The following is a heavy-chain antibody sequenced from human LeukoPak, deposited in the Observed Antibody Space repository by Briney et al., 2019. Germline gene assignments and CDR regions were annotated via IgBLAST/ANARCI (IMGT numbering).Heavy chain of an antibody. J-gene: IGHJ4*02. CDR3: ARLGGRGFIAATGIY. D-gene: IGHD6-13*01. V-gene: IGHV5-51*01. CDR2: IYPGDSDI. CDR1: GYSFTGYW. Sequence: GESLKISCKGSGYSFTGYWIGWVRQMPGKGLEWMGVIYPGDSDIRNSPSFQGQVTISADKSISTAYLQWSSLKASDTAMYYCARLGGRGFIAATGIYWGQGTLVTVSS.